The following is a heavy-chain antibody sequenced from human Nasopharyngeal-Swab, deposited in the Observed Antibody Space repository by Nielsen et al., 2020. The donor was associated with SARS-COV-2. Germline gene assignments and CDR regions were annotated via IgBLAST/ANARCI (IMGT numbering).Heavy chain of an antibody. Sequence: GEPLKISCAASGFTFSSYGMHWVRQAPGKGLEWVAFIRYDGSNKYYADSVKGRFTISRDNSKNTLYLQMNSLRAEDTAVYYCAKDNRYSSSWYYYMDVWGKGTTVTVSS. CDR1: GFTFSSYG. D-gene: IGHD6-13*01. J-gene: IGHJ6*03. CDR3: AKDNRYSSSWYYYMDV. CDR2: IRYDGSNK. V-gene: IGHV3-30*02.